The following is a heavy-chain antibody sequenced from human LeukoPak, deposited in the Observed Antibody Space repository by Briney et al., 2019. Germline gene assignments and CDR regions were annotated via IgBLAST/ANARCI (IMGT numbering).Heavy chain of an antibody. CDR2: IIPILGIA. J-gene: IGHJ5*02. D-gene: IGHD6-19*01. V-gene: IGHV1-69*04. Sequence: SVKVSCKASGGTFSSYAISWVRQAPGQGLEWMGRIIPILGIANYAQKFQGRVTITADKSTSTAYMELSSLRSEDTAVYYCARDRGGSGWHNWFDPWGQGTLVTVSS. CDR3: ARDRGGSGWHNWFDP. CDR1: GGTFSSYA.